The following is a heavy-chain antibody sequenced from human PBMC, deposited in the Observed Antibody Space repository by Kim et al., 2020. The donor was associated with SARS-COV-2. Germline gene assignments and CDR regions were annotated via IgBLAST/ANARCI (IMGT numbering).Heavy chain of an antibody. V-gene: IGHV3-23*01. J-gene: IGHJ4*02. D-gene: IGHD3-10*01. CDR3: ATGGVRRPKEIDY. Sequence: GRSLRLSCAASGFTFSSYAMSWVRQAPGKGLEWVSAISGSGGSTYYADSVKGRFTISRDNSKNTLYLQMNSLRAEDTAVYYCATGGVRRPKEIDYWGQGTLVTVSS. CDR2: ISGSGGST. CDR1: GFTFSSYA.